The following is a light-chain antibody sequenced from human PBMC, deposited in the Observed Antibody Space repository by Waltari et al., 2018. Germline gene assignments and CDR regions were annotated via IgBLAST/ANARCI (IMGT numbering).Light chain of an antibody. CDR1: QSVTSN. Sequence: EIVMTQSPASLSLSPGERATLSCRASQSVTSNLAWYQQKPGQHPRLLIYGASTRAAGIPVRLSGSGSGTEFTLTVSGLQSEDCAIYYCQQYNDWPPWTFGQGTKVEIK. V-gene: IGKV3-15*01. J-gene: IGKJ1*01. CDR3: QQYNDWPPWT. CDR2: GAS.